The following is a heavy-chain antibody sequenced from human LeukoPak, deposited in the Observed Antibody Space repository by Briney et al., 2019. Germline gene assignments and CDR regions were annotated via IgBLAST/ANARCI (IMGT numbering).Heavy chain of an antibody. V-gene: IGHV4-59*01. CDR3: ARSLRWPKGDAFDI. D-gene: IGHD2-15*01. Sequence: SETLSLTCTVSGGSISSYYWSWIRQPPGKGLEWIGYNYYSGSTNYNPSLKSRVTISVDTSKNQFSLKLSSVTAADTAVYYCARSLRWPKGDAFDIWGQGTMVTVSS. CDR2: NYYSGST. CDR1: GGSISSYY. J-gene: IGHJ3*02.